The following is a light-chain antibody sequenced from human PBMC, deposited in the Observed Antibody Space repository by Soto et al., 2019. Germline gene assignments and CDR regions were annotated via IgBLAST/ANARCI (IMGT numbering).Light chain of an antibody. J-gene: IGKJ2*01. CDR1: QSVGNNW. CDR2: GAS. Sequence: EIVLTQSPDTLSLSPGERATLSSRASQSVGNNWLAWYQQKPGQAPRLLIYGASNRPGGIPDKFSGSVSGTDFPLTISRVEPEDFAVYYCQQYAESPYTFAQGTKVEI. CDR3: QQYAESPYT. V-gene: IGKV3-20*01.